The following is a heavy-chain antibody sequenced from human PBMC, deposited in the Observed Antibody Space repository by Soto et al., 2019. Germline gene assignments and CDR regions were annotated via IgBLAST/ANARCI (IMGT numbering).Heavy chain of an antibody. Sequence: QVQLVESGGGLVKPGGSLRLSCATSGFTFSDYYMSWIRQAPGKGLEFVSYISPKGTYRTYADSVKGRFTISRDNAKNSLYLQVNSLRAEDTAVYYCSRGGGGGLFDLWGQGTCVTVSS. CDR2: ISPKGTYR. V-gene: IGHV3-11*06. J-gene: IGHJ5*02. CDR1: GFTFSDYY. CDR3: SRGGGGGLFDL. D-gene: IGHD2-21*01.